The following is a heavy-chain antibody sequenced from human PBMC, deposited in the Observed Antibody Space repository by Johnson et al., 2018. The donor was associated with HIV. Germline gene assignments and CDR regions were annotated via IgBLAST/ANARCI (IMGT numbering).Heavy chain of an antibody. CDR1: GFTFSSYA. CDR3: ARVVLVLLAVAVPSRDAFDI. CDR2: IKYDGGRI. V-gene: IGHV3-30*04. D-gene: IGHD6-19*01. J-gene: IGHJ3*02. Sequence: QVQLVESGGGVVQPGRSLRLSCAASGFTFSSYAMHWVRQAPGKGLEWVANIKYDGGRIQYVDSVKGRFTISRDNSKNTLYLQMNSLRAEDTAVHYCARVVLVLLAVAVPSRDAFDIWGQGTMVTVSS.